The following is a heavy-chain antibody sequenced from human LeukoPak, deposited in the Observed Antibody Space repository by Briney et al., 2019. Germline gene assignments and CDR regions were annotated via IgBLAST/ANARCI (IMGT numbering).Heavy chain of an antibody. CDR2: IYYSGST. D-gene: IGHD1-26*01. CDR1: GGSISSSSYY. Sequence: SETLSLTCTVSGGSISSSSYYWGWIRQPPGKGLEWIGSIYYSGSTYYNPSLKSRVTISVDTSKNQFSLKLSSVTAADTAVYYCARVSGPLYYYYMDVWGKGTTVTISS. CDR3: ARVSGPLYYYYMDV. J-gene: IGHJ6*03. V-gene: IGHV4-39*07.